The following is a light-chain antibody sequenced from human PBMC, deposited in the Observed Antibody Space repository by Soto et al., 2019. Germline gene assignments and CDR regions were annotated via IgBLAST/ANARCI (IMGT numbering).Light chain of an antibody. J-gene: IGKJ1*01. Sequence: DIQMTQSPSTLSASVGDRVTITCRASQSISSWLAWYQQKPGKAPKLLIYDASSLYSGVPSRFSGSGSGTEFTLTISSLQPDDFATYDCQQYNSYWTFGQGTKVEIK. CDR3: QQYNSYWT. V-gene: IGKV1-5*01. CDR2: DAS. CDR1: QSISSW.